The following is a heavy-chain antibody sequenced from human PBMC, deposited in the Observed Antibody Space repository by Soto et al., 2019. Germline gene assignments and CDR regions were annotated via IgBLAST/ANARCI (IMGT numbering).Heavy chain of an antibody. Sequence: QVQLQESGPGLVKPSETLSLTCSVSGGSISNHSWSWIRQPPGKGLEWIGYIYYNGNTNYNTSLKGRVSMSVDTSMNQISLRLTTVTAADSAVYYCTRANWDSEYWGQGTLVIVSS. V-gene: IGHV4-59*11. CDR1: GGSISNHS. CDR2: IYYNGNT. J-gene: IGHJ4*02. D-gene: IGHD7-27*01. CDR3: TRANWDSEY.